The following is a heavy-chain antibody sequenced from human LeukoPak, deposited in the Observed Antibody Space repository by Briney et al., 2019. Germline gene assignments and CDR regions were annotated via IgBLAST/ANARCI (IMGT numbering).Heavy chain of an antibody. D-gene: IGHD4-17*01. Sequence: PSETLSLTCTVSGGSIDSGSYYWGWIRQPPGKGLEWVGSIYYSGSTYSKPSLTSRVTTSADTAKNQFSLKLSPVTAADTAVYYCARHGSVTPFDYWGQGTLVTVSS. V-gene: IGHV4-39*01. CDR3: ARHGSVTPFDY. CDR1: GGSIDSGSYY. J-gene: IGHJ4*02. CDR2: IYYSGST.